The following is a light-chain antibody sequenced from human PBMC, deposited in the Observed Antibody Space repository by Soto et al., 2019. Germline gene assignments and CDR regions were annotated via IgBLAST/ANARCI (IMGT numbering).Light chain of an antibody. V-gene: IGKV3-15*01. Sequence: EIIMTQSPATPSVSPGEGATLSCRTSHSISTNLAWYQHKRGQSPRLLVYGASTRATGVPARFSGSGSGAEFTLSISSLQSEDFAGYYCQQYNSWPTFGGGTKVDIK. CDR3: QQYNSWPT. J-gene: IGKJ4*01. CDR2: GAS. CDR1: HSISTN.